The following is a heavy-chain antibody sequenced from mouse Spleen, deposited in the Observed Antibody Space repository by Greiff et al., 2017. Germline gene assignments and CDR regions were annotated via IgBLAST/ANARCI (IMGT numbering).Heavy chain of an antibody. CDR2: ISSGGSYT. D-gene: IGHD2-2*01. J-gene: IGHJ2*01. CDR1: GFTFSSYA. Sequence: EVKVVESGGGLVKPGGSLKLSCAASGFTFSSYAMSWVRQTPEKRLEWVATISSGGSYTYYPDSVKGRFTISRDNAKNTLYLQMSSLRSEDTAMYYCARPYGYDERAYYFDYWGQGTTLTVSS. V-gene: IGHV5-9-1*01. CDR3: ARPYGYDERAYYFDY.